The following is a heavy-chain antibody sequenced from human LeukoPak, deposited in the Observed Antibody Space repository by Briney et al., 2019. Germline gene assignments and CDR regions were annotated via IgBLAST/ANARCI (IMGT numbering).Heavy chain of an antibody. D-gene: IGHD2-15*01. CDR2: ISSSSSYI. V-gene: IGHV3-21*01. CDR3: ARGDIGVSPDAFDI. Sequence: PGGSLRLSCGASGFTFSSYSMNWVRQAPGKGLEWVSSISSSSSYIYYADSVKGRFTISRDNAKNSLYLQMNSLRAEDTAVYYCARGDIGVSPDAFDIWGQGTMVTVSS. J-gene: IGHJ3*02. CDR1: GFTFSSYS.